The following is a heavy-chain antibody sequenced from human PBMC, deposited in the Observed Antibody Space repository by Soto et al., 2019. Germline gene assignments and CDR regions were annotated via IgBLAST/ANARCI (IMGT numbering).Heavy chain of an antibody. CDR1: GFTFSSYW. CDR2: INSDGSST. Sequence: GGSLRLSCAASGFTFSSYWMHWVRQAPGKGLVWVSRINSDGSSTSYADSVKGRFTISRDNAKNALYLQMNSLRAEDTAVYYCARVQRTNRAFDPWGQGTLVTVSS. J-gene: IGHJ5*02. V-gene: IGHV3-74*01. CDR3: ARVQRTNRAFDP. D-gene: IGHD2-8*01.